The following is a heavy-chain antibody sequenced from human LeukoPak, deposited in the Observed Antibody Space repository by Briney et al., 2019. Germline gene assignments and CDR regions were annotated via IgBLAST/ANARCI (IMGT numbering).Heavy chain of an antibody. CDR3: ARERVGYSYGATCFEY. Sequence: AGSLRLSCAASGFTFSSYSMNWVRQAPGKGLEWVSSISSSSSYIYYADSVKGRFTISRDNAKKSLYLQMKSLRAEDTAVYYCARERVGYSYGATCFEYWGQGTLVTVSS. D-gene: IGHD5-18*01. J-gene: IGHJ4*02. CDR1: GFTFSSYS. CDR2: ISSSSSYI. V-gene: IGHV3-21*01.